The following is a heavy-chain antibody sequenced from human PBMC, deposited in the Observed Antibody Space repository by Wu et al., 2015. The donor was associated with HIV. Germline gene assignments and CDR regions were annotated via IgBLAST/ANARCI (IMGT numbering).Heavy chain of an antibody. D-gene: IGHD3-22*01. CDR3: ARGAADSSGYYPYYFDY. V-gene: IGHV1-69*05. CDR1: GGTFTNYV. J-gene: IGHJ4*02. Sequence: QVQLEQSGAEVKKPGSSMKVSCKASGGTFTNYVITWVRQAPGQGLEWMGGILPIFGTPNYAQKFQGRVSISTDESSNTVYMELSSLTSEDTAVYYCARGAADSSGYYPYYFDYWGQGTLVTVS. CDR2: ILPIFGTP.